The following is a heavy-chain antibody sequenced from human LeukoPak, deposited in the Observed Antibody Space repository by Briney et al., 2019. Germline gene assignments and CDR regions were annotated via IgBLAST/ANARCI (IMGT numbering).Heavy chain of an antibody. Sequence: GGSLRLSCAASGFTFSSYSMNWVRQAPGKGLEWVSSISSSSSYIYYADSVKGRFTISRDNAKNSLYLQMNSLRAEDTAVYYCVKAAAGTSYYYMDVWGKGTTVTVSS. CDR1: GFTFSSYS. J-gene: IGHJ6*03. D-gene: IGHD6-13*01. CDR2: ISSSSSYI. V-gene: IGHV3-21*04. CDR3: VKAAAGTSYYYMDV.